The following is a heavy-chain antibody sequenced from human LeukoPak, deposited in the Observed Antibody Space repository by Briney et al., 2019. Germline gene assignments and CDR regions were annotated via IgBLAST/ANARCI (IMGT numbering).Heavy chain of an antibody. J-gene: IGHJ4*02. D-gene: IGHD5-18*01. V-gene: IGHV4-34*01. Sequence: SETLSLTCAVYGGSFSGYYWSWIRQPPGKGLEWIGEINHSGGTNYNPSLKSRVTISVDTSKNQFSLKLSSVTAADTAVYYCARGRIQLWLLDYWGQGTLVTVSS. CDR3: ARGRIQLWLLDY. CDR2: INHSGGT. CDR1: GGSFSGYY.